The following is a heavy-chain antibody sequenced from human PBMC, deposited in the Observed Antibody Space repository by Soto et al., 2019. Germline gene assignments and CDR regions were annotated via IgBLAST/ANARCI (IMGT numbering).Heavy chain of an antibody. V-gene: IGHV1-69*12. D-gene: IGHD3-22*01. CDR1: GGSLSNYG. CDR3: ARGDATKIVVTTYYAMDV. Sequence: QVQLVQSGAAVKKPGSSVKVSCKASGGSLSNYGISWVRQAPGHGLEWMGAIIPVFGTPNYAQKFQDRVTITADESTTTVYMEVRSLTSEDTAVYYCARGDATKIVVTTYYAMDVWGQGTTVTVSS. J-gene: IGHJ6*02. CDR2: IIPVFGTP.